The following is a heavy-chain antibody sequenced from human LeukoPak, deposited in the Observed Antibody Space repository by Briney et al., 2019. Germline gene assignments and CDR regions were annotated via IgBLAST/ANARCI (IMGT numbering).Heavy chain of an antibody. CDR1: GYTLSSYA. Sequence: GGCLRLSCAASGYTLSSYALHWVRQAPGKGLEWVAVISYDGSNKYYADSVKGRFTISRDNSKNTLYLQMNSLRAEDTAVYYCARKHYGGAFDIWGQGTMVTVSS. V-gene: IGHV3-30-3*01. J-gene: IGHJ3*02. CDR3: ARKHYGGAFDI. D-gene: IGHD3-10*01. CDR2: ISYDGSNK.